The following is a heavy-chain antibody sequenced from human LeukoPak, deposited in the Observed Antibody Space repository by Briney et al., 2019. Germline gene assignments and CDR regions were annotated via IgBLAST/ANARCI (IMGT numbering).Heavy chain of an antibody. Sequence: SGTLSLTCSVSGGSIGSGSDYWSWIRQPAGKGLEWIGRISTTGSTNYNPSLKNRVTISVDTSRNQFSLKLSSVTAADTAVYYCARETYSGSPPYYFDYWGQGTPVTVSS. CDR1: GGSIGSGSDY. CDR3: ARETYSGSPPYYFDY. CDR2: ISTTGST. D-gene: IGHD3-10*01. J-gene: IGHJ4*02. V-gene: IGHV4-61*02.